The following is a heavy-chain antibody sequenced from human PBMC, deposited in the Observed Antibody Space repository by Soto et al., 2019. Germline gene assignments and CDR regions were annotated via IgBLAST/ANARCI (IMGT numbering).Heavy chain of an antibody. Sequence: PGXSLSLSCAASGFTFSSYAMSWVGPATEKGLEWVSAISGRCGSTYYADSVKGRFTISRDNSKNTLFLQMNSLRAEDTAVYCCAKVGYFDWLSRYYFDYWGQGTLVTVSS. J-gene: IGHJ4*02. CDR3: AKVGYFDWLSRYYFDY. D-gene: IGHD3-9*01. CDR1: GFTFSSYA. CDR2: ISGRCGST. V-gene: IGHV3-23*01.